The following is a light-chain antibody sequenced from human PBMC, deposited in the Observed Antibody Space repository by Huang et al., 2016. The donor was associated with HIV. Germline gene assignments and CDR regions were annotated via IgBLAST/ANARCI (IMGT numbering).Light chain of an antibody. CDR1: QSFSST. CDR3: QHYNNWPPKYT. J-gene: IGKJ2*01. V-gene: IGKV3-15*01. CDR2: GAS. Sequence: EIVMTQSPATLSVSPGERATLSCTASQSFSSTLVWYQQQPGQSPRLLIYGASTTASGIPARFSGSGSGTEFTLTISRLEPEDFAVYYCQHYNNWPPKYTFGQGTKLEI.